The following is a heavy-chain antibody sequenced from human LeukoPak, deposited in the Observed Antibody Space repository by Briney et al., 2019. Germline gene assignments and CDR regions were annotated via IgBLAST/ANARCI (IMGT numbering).Heavy chain of an antibody. CDR2: IKEDGGEK. Sequence: GGSLRLSCAASGFTFSNYRMTWVRQAPGKGLEWVTNIKEDGGEKYYVDSVKGRFTMSRDNAKNSLYLQMNSLRAEDTAVYYCARCSNAYYYYMDVWGKGTTVTVSS. D-gene: IGHD2-8*01. J-gene: IGHJ6*03. CDR1: GFTFSNYR. V-gene: IGHV3-7*01. CDR3: ARCSNAYYYYMDV.